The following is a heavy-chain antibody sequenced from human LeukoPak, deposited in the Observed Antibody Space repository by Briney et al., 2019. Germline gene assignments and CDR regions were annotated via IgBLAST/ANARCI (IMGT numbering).Heavy chain of an antibody. D-gene: IGHD4-11*01. Sequence: PGGSLGLSCAASGFTFSSYSMNWVRQAPGKGLEWVSSISSSSSYIYYADSVKGRFAISRDNAKNSLYLQMNSLRAEDTAVYYCARDPDYHRYFDYWGQGTLVTVSS. V-gene: IGHV3-21*01. CDR2: ISSSSSYI. CDR3: ARDPDYHRYFDY. J-gene: IGHJ4*02. CDR1: GFTFSSYS.